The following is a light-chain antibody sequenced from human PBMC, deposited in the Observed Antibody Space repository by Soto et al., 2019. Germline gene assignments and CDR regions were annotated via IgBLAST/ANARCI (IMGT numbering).Light chain of an antibody. CDR2: KAS. V-gene: IGKV1-5*03. CDR1: QSIGNW. CDR3: KKYGSSRWT. Sequence: DIQMTQSPSTLSASVGDRVTLTCRASQSIGNWMAWYQQKPGKAPKLLIYKASTLESGVPSRFSGSGSGADFTLTISRLEPEDFAVYYCKKYGSSRWTFGKGNKVAIK. J-gene: IGKJ1*01.